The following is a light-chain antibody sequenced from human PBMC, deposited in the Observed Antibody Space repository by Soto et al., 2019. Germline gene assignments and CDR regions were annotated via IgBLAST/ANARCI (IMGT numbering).Light chain of an antibody. Sequence: QSVLTQPASVSGSPGQSITISCTGTSSDVVNYNIVSWYQQHPGRAPKLMIYDVTNRPSGVSNRFSGSKSGNTASLTISGLQAEDEADYYCTSYITISRHVVFGGGTKLTVL. J-gene: IGLJ2*01. V-gene: IGLV2-14*03. CDR1: SSDVVNYNI. CDR3: TSYITISRHVV. CDR2: DVT.